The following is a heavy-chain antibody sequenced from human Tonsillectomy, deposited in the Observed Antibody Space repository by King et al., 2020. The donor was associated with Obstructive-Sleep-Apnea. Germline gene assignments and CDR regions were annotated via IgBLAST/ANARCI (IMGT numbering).Heavy chain of an antibody. V-gene: IGHV3-9*01. CDR3: SKYRTYYDILTPDAFDI. Sequence: VQLVESGGGLVQPGMSLRLSCAASGFTFDDYAMHWVRQAPGKGLEWVSGISWNSGTIGYADSVKGRFTISRDNAKNSLYLQMNSLRAEDTALYYCSKYRTYYDILTPDAFDIWGQGTMVTVSS. J-gene: IGHJ3*02. CDR2: ISWNSGTI. CDR1: GFTFDDYA. D-gene: IGHD3-9*01.